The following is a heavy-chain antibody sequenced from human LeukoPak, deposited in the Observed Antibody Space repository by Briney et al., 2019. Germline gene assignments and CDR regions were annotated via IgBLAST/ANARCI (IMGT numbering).Heavy chain of an antibody. V-gene: IGHV4-39*01. Sequence: PSETLSLTCTVSGGSISSSSYYWGWIRQPPGKGLEWIGSIYYSGSTYYNPSLKSRVTISVDTSKNQFSLKLSSVTAADTAVYYCARPLTYYYDSSGYSNWFDPWGQGTLVTVSS. CDR1: GGSISSSSYY. CDR2: IYYSGST. D-gene: IGHD3-22*01. J-gene: IGHJ5*02. CDR3: ARPLTYYYDSSGYSNWFDP.